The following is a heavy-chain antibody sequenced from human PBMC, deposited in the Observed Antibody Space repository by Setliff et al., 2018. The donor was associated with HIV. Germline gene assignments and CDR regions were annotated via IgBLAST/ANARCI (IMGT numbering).Heavy chain of an antibody. D-gene: IGHD5-12*01. V-gene: IGHV3-23*01. CDR1: GFTFSSNA. Sequence: PGGSLRLSCEASGFTFSSNAMSWVRQAPGKGLEWVSAISGSGGSTYYADSVKGRFTISRDNSKNTLYLQMNSLRAEDTAVYYCAKDPRAAVATICDYWGQGTLVTVSS. CDR3: AKDPRAAVATICDY. CDR2: ISGSGGST. J-gene: IGHJ4*02.